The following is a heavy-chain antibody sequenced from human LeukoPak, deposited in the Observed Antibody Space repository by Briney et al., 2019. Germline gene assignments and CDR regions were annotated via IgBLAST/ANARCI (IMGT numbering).Heavy chain of an antibody. CDR1: GLTFSSYA. J-gene: IGHJ5*02. V-gene: IGHV3-23*01. CDR2: ISGSGGST. Sequence: GGSLRLSCAASGLTFSSYAMSWVRQTPGKGLEWVSAISGSGGSTYYADSVKGRFTISRDNSKNTLYLQMNSLRAEDTAVYYCAKDGEYYYDSSGYYSWGQGTLVTVSS. CDR3: AKDGEYYYDSSGYYS. D-gene: IGHD3-22*01.